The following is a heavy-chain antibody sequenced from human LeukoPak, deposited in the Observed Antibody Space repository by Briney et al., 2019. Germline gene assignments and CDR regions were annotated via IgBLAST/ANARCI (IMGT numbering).Heavy chain of an antibody. D-gene: IGHD1/OR15-1a*01. V-gene: IGHV4-34*01. J-gene: IGHJ5*02. Sequence: SETLSLTCAVYGGSFSGYYWSWIRQPPGKGLEWIGEINHSGSTNYNPSLKSRITISVDTSKNQFTLKLSSVTAADTAVYYCARETSTNKNWFDPWGQGTLVTVSS. CDR2: INHSGST. CDR3: ARETSTNKNWFDP. CDR1: GGSFSGYY.